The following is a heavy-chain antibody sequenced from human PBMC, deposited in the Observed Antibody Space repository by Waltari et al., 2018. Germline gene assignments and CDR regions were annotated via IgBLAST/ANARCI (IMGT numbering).Heavy chain of an antibody. J-gene: IGHJ6*02. Sequence: QVQLQESGPGLVKPSETLSLTCTVSGGSVSSGSYYWSWIRQPPGKGLEWIGYIYYSGSTNYNPSLKSRVTISVDTSKKQFSLKLSSVTAADTAVYYCARGISDGRNYGMDVWGQGTTVTVSS. CDR3: ARGISDGRNYGMDV. D-gene: IGHD2-21*01. CDR2: IYYSGST. CDR1: GGSVSSGSYY. V-gene: IGHV4-61*01.